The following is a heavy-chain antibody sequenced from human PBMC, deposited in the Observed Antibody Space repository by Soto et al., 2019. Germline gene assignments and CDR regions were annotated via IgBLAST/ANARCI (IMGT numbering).Heavy chain of an antibody. D-gene: IGHD6-6*01. Sequence: SETLSLTCTVSGGSISSYYWGWIRQPPGKGLEWIGYIFYSGSTKYNPSLQSRVTISVDTSKNHFSLKVTSVTAADTAVYYCATPSIAARLGYWGQGTLVTVSS. CDR1: GGSISSYY. V-gene: IGHV4-59*01. J-gene: IGHJ4*02. CDR2: IFYSGST. CDR3: ATPSIAARLGY.